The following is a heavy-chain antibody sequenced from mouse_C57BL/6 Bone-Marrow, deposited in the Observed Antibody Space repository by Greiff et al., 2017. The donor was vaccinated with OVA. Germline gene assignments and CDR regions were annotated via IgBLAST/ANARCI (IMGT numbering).Heavy chain of an antibody. V-gene: IGHV3-5*01. J-gene: IGHJ4*01. Sequence: EVMLVESGPGLVKPSQTVFLTCTVTGISITTGNYRWSWIRQFPGNKLEWIGSIYYSGTFTYNPSLTSPTPITRDTPKNQFFLEKNSLTAEDKATYYCARDDWDDAMDYWGQGTSVTVSS. CDR2: IYYSGTF. CDR3: ARDDWDDAMDY. D-gene: IGHD4-1*01. CDR1: GISITTGNYR.